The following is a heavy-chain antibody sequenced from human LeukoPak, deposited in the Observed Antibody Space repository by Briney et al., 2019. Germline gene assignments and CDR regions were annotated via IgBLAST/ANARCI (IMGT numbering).Heavy chain of an antibody. J-gene: IGHJ4*02. Sequence: KPSETLSLTCTVSGYSISSGYYWGWIRQPPGKGLEWIGSIYHSGSTYYNPSLKSRVTISVDTSKNQFSLKLSSVTAADTAVYYCARGYYYDSSGYYYVVGRFDYWGQGTLVTVSS. CDR2: IYHSGST. CDR3: ARGYYYDSSGYYYVVGRFDY. D-gene: IGHD3-22*01. V-gene: IGHV4-38-2*02. CDR1: GYSISSGYY.